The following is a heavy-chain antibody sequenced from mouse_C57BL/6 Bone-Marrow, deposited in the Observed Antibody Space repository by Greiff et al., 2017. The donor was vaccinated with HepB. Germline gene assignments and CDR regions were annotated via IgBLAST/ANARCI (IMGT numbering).Heavy chain of an antibody. CDR1: GFSINSDCY. CDR2: TFYSGIT. CDR3: ARAGGSDLLWYFDY. V-gene: IGHV3-3*01. D-gene: IGHD2-1*01. Sequence: EVQRVESGPSLVRPSQTLSLTCTVTGFSINSDCYWIWIRQFPGNKLEYIWYTFYSGITYYNPSLESRTYITRDTSKNQFSLKLSSVTTEDTATYYCARAGGSDLLWYFDYWGQGTTLTVSS. J-gene: IGHJ2*01.